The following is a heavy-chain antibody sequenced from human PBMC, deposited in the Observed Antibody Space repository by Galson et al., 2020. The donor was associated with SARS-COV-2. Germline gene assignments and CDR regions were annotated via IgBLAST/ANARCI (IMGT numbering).Heavy chain of an antibody. V-gene: IGHV3-9*01. D-gene: IGHD3-22*01. Sequence: GGSLRLSCAASGFTFDDYAMHWVRQAPGKGLEWVSGISWNSGSIGYADSVKGRFTISRDNAKNSLYLQMNSLRAEDTALYYCAKAKTYYGYYYSSFDYWGQGTLVTVSS. J-gene: IGHJ4*02. CDR3: AKAKTYYGYYYSSFDY. CDR1: GFTFDDYA. CDR2: ISWNSGSI.